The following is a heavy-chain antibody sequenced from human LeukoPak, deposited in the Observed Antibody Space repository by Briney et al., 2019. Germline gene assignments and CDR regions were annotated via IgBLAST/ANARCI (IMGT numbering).Heavy chain of an antibody. D-gene: IGHD4/OR15-4a*01. V-gene: IGHV4-59*01. CDR1: GGSISSFY. CDR3: ARGKGANYYFDD. J-gene: IGHJ4*02. CDR2: VYYGGTT. Sequence: SETLSLTCTVSGGSISSFYWNWIRQPPGKGLEWIGYVYYGGTTDYNPSLKSRVTISVDTSKNQFSLNLSSVSAADTAVYYCARGKGANYYFDDWGQGTLVAVSS.